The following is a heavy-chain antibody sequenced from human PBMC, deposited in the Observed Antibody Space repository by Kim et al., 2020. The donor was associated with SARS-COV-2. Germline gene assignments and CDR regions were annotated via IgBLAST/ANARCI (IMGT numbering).Heavy chain of an antibody. CDR1: GDPVSSGSNF. CDR2: VYHTGDT. CDR3: ARAPDTLVRGVIEYYFDS. D-gene: IGHD3-10*01. V-gene: IGHV4-61*01. J-gene: IGHJ4*02. Sequence: SETLSLTCSVSGDPVSSGSNFWSWIRQPPGKGLEWIGYVYHTGDTNYNPSRKSRLTISVDTSKNQFSLKLTSVTAADTAVYYCARAPDTLVRGVIEYYFDSWGQGTLVTVSS.